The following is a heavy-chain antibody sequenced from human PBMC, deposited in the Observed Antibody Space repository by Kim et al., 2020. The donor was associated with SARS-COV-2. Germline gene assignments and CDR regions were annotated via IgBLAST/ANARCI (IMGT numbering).Heavy chain of an antibody. J-gene: IGHJ3*02. D-gene: IGHD6-19*01. CDR2: SGNKASSHAT. CDR1: RFSLSDHY. CDR3: CRGYSGGPIYAFDI. V-gene: IGHV3-72*01. Sequence: GGSLRLSCVTSRFSLSDHYIDWVRQGPGKGLEWVGRSGNKASSHATEYAASVRDRFIISRDDSRNSLYLQMNSLKTEDTAVYCCCRGYSGGPIYAFDIWGQGTGVTVSS.